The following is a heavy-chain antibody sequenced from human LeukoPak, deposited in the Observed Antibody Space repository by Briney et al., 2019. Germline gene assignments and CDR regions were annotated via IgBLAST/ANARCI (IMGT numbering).Heavy chain of an antibody. J-gene: IGHJ5*01. CDR1: GFTFSSYN. D-gene: IGHD5-18*01. Sequence: GGSLRLSCAASGFTFSSYNMNWVRQAPGKGLEWVSIIYRDDRTFYADSVKDRFTISRDNSKKTLFLQMNSLRAEDTAVYYCARDLGSYVDSWGHGTLATVSS. V-gene: IGHV3-66*01. CDR3: ARDLGSYVDS. CDR2: IYRDDRT.